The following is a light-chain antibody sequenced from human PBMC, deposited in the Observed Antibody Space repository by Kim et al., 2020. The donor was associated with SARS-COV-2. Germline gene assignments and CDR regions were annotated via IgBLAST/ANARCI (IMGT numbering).Light chain of an antibody. V-gene: IGKV1-5*01. CDR2: DAS. CDR1: QSISSW. J-gene: IGKJ4*01. CDR3: QQYNSDSSVT. Sequence: GDSVTITCRASQSISSWLAWYQQKPGNAPKVLIYDASSLKSGVPPRFSGSGSGTEFTLTISSLQPDDFATYYCQQYNSDSSVTFGGGTK.